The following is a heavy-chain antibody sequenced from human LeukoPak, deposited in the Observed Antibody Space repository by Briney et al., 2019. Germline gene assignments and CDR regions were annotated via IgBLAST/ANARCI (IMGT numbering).Heavy chain of an antibody. V-gene: IGHV1-18*01. CDR2: ISAYNGNT. J-gene: IGHJ4*02. D-gene: IGHD3-10*01. Sequence: ASVKVSCKASGYTFTSYGISWVRQAPGQGLEWMGWISAYNGNTNYAQKFQGRVTITTDESTSTAYMELSSLRSEDTAVYYCARASMVRGVMAYYFDYWGQGTLVTVSS. CDR1: GYTFTSYG. CDR3: ARASMVRGVMAYYFDY.